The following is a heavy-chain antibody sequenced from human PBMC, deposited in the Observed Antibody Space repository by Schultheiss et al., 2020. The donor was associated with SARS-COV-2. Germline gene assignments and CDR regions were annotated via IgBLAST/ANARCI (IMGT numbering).Heavy chain of an antibody. V-gene: IGHV4-34*01. CDR3: ARDYGDYVGMDV. Sequence: SETLSLTCAVYGGSFSGCFWSWIRQPPGKGLEWIGEISHSGSTNYNPSLKSRVTISIDTSKNQLSLKLTSVTAADTAVYYCARDYGDYVGMDVWGQGTTVTVSS. J-gene: IGHJ6*02. D-gene: IGHD4-17*01. CDR1: GGSFSGCF. CDR2: ISHSGST.